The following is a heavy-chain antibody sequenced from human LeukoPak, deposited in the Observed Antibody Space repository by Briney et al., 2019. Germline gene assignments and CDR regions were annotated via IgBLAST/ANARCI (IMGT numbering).Heavy chain of an antibody. CDR2: MNPNSGGST. Sequence: ASVKVSCKASGYTFTSYDINWVRQASGQGLEWMGWMNPNSGGSTSYAQKFQGRVTMTRDTSTSTVYMELSSLRSEDTAVYYCARSSGFLDYWGQGTLVTVSS. CDR3: ARSSGFLDY. D-gene: IGHD3-9*01. J-gene: IGHJ4*02. V-gene: IGHV1-8*01. CDR1: GYTFTSYD.